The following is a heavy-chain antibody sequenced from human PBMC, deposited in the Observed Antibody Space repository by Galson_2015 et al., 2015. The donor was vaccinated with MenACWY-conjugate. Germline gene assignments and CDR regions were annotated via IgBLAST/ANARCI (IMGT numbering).Heavy chain of an antibody. CDR3: ARSTYGSGSYYSNHNWFDP. CDR2: IYPGDSDT. D-gene: IGHD3-10*01. J-gene: IGHJ5*02. V-gene: IGHV5-51*01. CDR1: GYSFTSYW. Sequence: QSGAEVKKPGESLKISCKGSGYSFTSYWIGWVRQMPGKGLEWMGIIYPGDSDTRYSPSFQGQVTISADKSISTAYLQWSSLKASDTAMYYCARSTYGSGSYYSNHNWFDPWGQGTLVTVSS.